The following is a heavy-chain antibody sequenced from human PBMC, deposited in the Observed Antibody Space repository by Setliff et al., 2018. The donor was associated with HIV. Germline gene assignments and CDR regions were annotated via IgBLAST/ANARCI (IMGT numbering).Heavy chain of an antibody. CDR1: GGSISSGGYY. Sequence: SETLSLTCTVSGGSISSGGYYWSWIRQHPGKGLEWIGYIYYSGTSDHNPSLKSRVTISGDTSNNQFSLKLSSVTAADTAVYYCARDSEITLGPQGYYYCGLDVWG. V-gene: IGHV4-31*03. D-gene: IGHD3-10*01. CDR3: ARDSEITLGPQGYYYCGLDV. CDR2: IYYSGTS. J-gene: IGHJ6*01.